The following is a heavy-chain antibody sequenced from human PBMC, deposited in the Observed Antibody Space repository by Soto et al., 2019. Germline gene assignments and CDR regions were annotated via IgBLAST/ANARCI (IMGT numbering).Heavy chain of an antibody. Sequence: EVQLVESGGGLVQPGGSLRLSCAASGLTFSSYSMNWVRQAPGTGLEWVSYISGSGTIYYADSVKGRFTISRDNAKNSLYLQMNSLRADDTAVYYCSRGYYYWGQGTLVTVSS. V-gene: IGHV3-48*01. D-gene: IGHD1-26*01. CDR3: SRGYYY. CDR1: GLTFSSYS. J-gene: IGHJ4*02. CDR2: ISGSGTI.